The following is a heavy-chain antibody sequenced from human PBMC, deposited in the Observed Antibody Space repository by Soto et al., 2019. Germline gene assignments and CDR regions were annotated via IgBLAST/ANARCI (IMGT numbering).Heavy chain of an antibody. CDR1: GGSISTSNW. J-gene: IGHJ4*02. CDR2: VYHSGST. D-gene: IGHD2-8*02. V-gene: IGHV4-4*02. Sequence: QVQLQESGPGLVKPSGTLSLTCAVSGGSISTSNWWSWVRQPPGKGLEWLGEVYHSGSTNYNPSFKSRVAISVDNSKNPFAPKSNSVTAADTALYYCARTSTGGIVFDYWGQGSLVTVSS. CDR3: ARTSTGGIVFDY.